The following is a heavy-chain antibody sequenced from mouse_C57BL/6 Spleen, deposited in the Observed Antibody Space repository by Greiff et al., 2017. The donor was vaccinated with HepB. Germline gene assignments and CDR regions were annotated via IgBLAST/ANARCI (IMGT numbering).Heavy chain of an antibody. CDR2: IWRGGST. J-gene: IGHJ4*01. CDR1: GFSLTSYG. Sequence: QVQLKQSGPGLVQPSQSLSITCTVSGFSLTSYGVHWVRQSPGKGLEWLGVIWRGGSTDYNAAFMSRLSITKDNSKSQVFFKMNSLQADDTAIYYCAKEGNYYGSSYDYAMDYWGQGTSVTVSS. V-gene: IGHV2-5*01. CDR3: AKEGNYYGSSYDYAMDY. D-gene: IGHD1-1*01.